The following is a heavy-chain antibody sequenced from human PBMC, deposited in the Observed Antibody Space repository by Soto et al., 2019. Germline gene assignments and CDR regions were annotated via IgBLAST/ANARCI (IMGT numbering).Heavy chain of an antibody. CDR1: GDSVSSNSAA. CDR2: TYYRSKWYN. Sequence: PSQTLSLTCVISGDSVSSNSAAWNWIRQSPSRGLEWLGRTYYRSKWYNDYAVSVKSRITINPDTSKNQFSLQLNSVTPEDTAVYYCARFLSAAHGQYYYYYYGMDVWGQGTTVTVSS. D-gene: IGHD3-3*01. J-gene: IGHJ6*02. V-gene: IGHV6-1*01. CDR3: ARFLSAAHGQYYYYYYGMDV.